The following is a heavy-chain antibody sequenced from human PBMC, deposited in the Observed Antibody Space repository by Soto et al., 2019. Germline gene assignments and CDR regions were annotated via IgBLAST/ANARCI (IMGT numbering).Heavy chain of an antibody. V-gene: IGHV4-39*01. J-gene: IGHJ4*02. CDR3: ATLWFGEGNY. CDR1: GCSISSSSYY. CDR2: IHYSGST. D-gene: IGHD3-10*01. Sequence: QLQLQESGPGLVKPSETLSLTCTVSGCSISSSSYYWGWIRQPPGKGLEWIGSIHYSGSTYYNPSLKSRVTISVDTSKNQFSLKLSSVTAADTAVYYCATLWFGEGNYWGQETLVTVSS.